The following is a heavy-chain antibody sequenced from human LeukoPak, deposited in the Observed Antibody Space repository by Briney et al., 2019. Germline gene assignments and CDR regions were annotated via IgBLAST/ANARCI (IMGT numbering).Heavy chain of an antibody. J-gene: IGHJ4*02. Sequence: PGGSLRLSCAASGFTFTSYAMTWVRQAPGKGLEWVSVIGGSGDRTFYADSVKGRFTISRDNSKNTVYLQMNSLRAEDTAVYYCARDRYGDYALDYWGQGSLVTVSS. CDR1: GFTFTSYA. CDR2: IGGSGDRT. D-gene: IGHD4-17*01. V-gene: IGHV3-23*01. CDR3: ARDRYGDYALDY.